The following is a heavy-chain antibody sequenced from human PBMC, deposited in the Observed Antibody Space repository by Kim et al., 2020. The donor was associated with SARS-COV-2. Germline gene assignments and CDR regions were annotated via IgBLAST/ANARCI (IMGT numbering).Heavy chain of an antibody. J-gene: IGHJ2*01. V-gene: IGHV3-30*07. CDR3: ARDRLKYSSGWYRYFDL. Sequence: VKGRFTISRDNSKNTLYLQMNSLRAEDTAVYYCARDRLKYSSGWYRYFDLWGRGTLVTVSS. D-gene: IGHD6-19*01.